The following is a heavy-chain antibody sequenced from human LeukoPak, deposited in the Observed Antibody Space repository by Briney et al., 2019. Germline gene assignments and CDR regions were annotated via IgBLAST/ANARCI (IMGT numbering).Heavy chain of an antibody. Sequence: PGGSLTLSCAVSGFNFNNDAMSGVRQARGKGLEWVSAITTSGGSTKYADSVKGRFTISRDNSKNPLYLQMTSLRAEATAVYYCAKRNPSNWYFDYWGQGTLVTVSS. CDR2: ITTSGGST. CDR3: AKRNPSNWYFDY. V-gene: IGHV3-23*01. CDR1: GFNFNNDA. J-gene: IGHJ4*02. D-gene: IGHD2-2*01.